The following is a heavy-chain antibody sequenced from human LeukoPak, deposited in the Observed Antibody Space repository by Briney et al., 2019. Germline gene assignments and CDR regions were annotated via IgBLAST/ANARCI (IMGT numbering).Heavy chain of an antibody. J-gene: IGHJ4*02. CDR3: ARGKDYGDYPFDY. Sequence: TPSGTLSLTCAVSGGSISSSNWWSWVRQPPGKGLEWIGEIYHSGSTNYNPSLKSRVTISVDTSKNQFSLKLSSVTAADTAVFYCARGKDYGDYPFDYWGQGILVTVSS. D-gene: IGHD4-17*01. CDR1: GGSISSSNW. V-gene: IGHV4-4*02. CDR2: IYHSGST.